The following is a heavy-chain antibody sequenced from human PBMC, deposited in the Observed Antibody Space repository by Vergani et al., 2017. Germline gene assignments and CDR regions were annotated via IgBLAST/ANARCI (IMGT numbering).Heavy chain of an antibody. CDR3: AGQRLGSGWYFDY. CDR2: IYPGDSDT. V-gene: IGHV5-51*01. CDR1: GYTFTDYW. Sequence: EVPLVPSGAAVKTPGESLKISCEGSGYTFTDYWVGWVRQKPGKGLEWMGIIYPGDSDTRYSPSFQGQVTISADKSISTAYLQWSSLKASDTAMYYCAGQRLGSGWYFDYGGQGPLVTVAA. D-gene: IGHD6-19*01. J-gene: IGHJ4*02.